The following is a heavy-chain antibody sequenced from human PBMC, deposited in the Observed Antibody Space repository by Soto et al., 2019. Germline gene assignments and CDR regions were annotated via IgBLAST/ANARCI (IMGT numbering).Heavy chain of an antibody. D-gene: IGHD6-6*01. CDR3: AKRSSSSTFDS. Sequence: EVQLLESGGGLVQPGESLRLSCAASGFTFSRYAMSWVRQAPGKGLEWVSVISGSDDSTYYADSVKGRFTISRDNSKNTLYLQMNSLRAEDTAVYYCAKRSSSSTFDSWGQGTLVTVSS. CDR1: GFTFSRYA. V-gene: IGHV3-23*01. CDR2: ISGSDDST. J-gene: IGHJ4*02.